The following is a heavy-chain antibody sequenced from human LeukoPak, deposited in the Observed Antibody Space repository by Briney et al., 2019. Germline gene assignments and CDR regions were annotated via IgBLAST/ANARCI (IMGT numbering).Heavy chain of an antibody. CDR3: AGGFLGGTDQYFDS. V-gene: IGHV3-23*01. D-gene: IGHD6-19*01. CDR1: GFTFSTYA. Sequence: PGGSLRLSCGASGFTFSTYAMNWVRQAPAKGLEWVSTIGGGGPTTDYADSVKDRFTISRDNSKNTLYLQMNSLRAEDTAVYFCAGGFLGGTDQYFDSWGQGTLVTVSS. J-gene: IGHJ4*02. CDR2: IGGGGPTT.